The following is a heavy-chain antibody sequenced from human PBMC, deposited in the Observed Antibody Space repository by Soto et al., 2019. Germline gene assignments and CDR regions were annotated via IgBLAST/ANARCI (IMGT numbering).Heavy chain of an antibody. CDR2: INPNSGGT. J-gene: IGHJ3*02. V-gene: IGHV1-2*02. D-gene: IGHD2-15*01. CDR3: ARAGTVVVVDAPPVGAFAI. Sequence: SGKVSCKASGYTFTGYFIHWVRQAPGQGLEWMGRINPNSGGTIYAQKFPGRVTTTGDTSISTAYMDLSSLRSDDTAVYYCARAGTVVVVDAPPVGAFAIRGPGPMVTVS. CDR1: GYTFTGYF.